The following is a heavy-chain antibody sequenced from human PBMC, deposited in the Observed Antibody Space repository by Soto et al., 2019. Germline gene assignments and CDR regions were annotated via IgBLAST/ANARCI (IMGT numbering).Heavy chain of an antibody. Sequence: PVGSLRLSCVSSECAFSTYGMSCVRHSPGQWLEWVSGINAGGRGAYYADSVKGRFIISRDDSKNTLFLQMNSLRAEDTAVYYCAKDRGCSSDNCYQADWGRGTLVSVSS. D-gene: IGHD2-2*01. CDR2: INAGGRGA. CDR1: ECAFSTYG. J-gene: IGHJ4*02. CDR3: AKDRGCSSDNCYQAD. V-gene: IGHV3-23*01.